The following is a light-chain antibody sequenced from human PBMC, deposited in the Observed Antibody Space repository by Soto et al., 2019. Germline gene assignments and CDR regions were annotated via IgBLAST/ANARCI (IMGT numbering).Light chain of an antibody. V-gene: IGLV2-14*01. Sequence: QSALTQPASVSGSPGQSITISCTGTSNDVGGYNYVSWYQQHPGKAPKLMIYDVSNRPSGVSNRFSGSKSGNTASLTNSGLQAEDEADYYCSSYTSSSTQVFGTGTKLTVL. CDR2: DVS. CDR1: SNDVGGYNY. J-gene: IGLJ1*01. CDR3: SSYTSSSTQV.